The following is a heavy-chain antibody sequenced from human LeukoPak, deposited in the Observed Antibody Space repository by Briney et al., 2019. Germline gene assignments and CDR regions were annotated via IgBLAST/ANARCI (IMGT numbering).Heavy chain of an antibody. Sequence: GGSLRLSCAASGFTFSNYWMSWVRQAPGKGLEWVANIKQDGSEKYYVDSVKGRFTISRDNAKNSLYLQMNSLRAEGTAVYYCARGGLWFGELQFNDWGQGTLVTVSS. CDR1: GFTFSNYW. CDR3: ARGGLWFGELQFND. J-gene: IGHJ4*02. CDR2: IKQDGSEK. V-gene: IGHV3-7*03. D-gene: IGHD3-10*01.